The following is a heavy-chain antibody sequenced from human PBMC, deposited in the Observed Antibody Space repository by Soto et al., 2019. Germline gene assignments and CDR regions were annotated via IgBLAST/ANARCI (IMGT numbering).Heavy chain of an antibody. Sequence: KPSETLSLTCTVSGGSISSGGYYWSWIRQHPGKGLEWIGYIYYSGSTYYNPSLKSRVTISVDTSKNQFSLKLSSVTAADTAVYYCARYEQLEGWFDPWGQGTLVTVSS. J-gene: IGHJ5*02. CDR2: IYYSGST. V-gene: IGHV4-31*03. CDR3: ARYEQLEGWFDP. D-gene: IGHD6-6*01. CDR1: GGSISSGGYY.